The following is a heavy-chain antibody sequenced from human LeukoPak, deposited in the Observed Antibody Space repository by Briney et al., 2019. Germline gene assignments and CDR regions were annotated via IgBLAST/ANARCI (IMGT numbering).Heavy chain of an antibody. V-gene: IGHV3-23*01. CDR3: AKDPALRPTYYFDY. Sequence: GGSLRLSCAASGFAFSSYGMSWVRQAPGKGLEWVSGISGSGGSTYYADSVKGRFTISRDNSKNTLYLQMNSLRAEDTAVYYCAKDPALRPTYYFDYWGQGTLVTVSS. CDR2: ISGSGGST. J-gene: IGHJ4*02. D-gene: IGHD4-17*01. CDR1: GFAFSSYG.